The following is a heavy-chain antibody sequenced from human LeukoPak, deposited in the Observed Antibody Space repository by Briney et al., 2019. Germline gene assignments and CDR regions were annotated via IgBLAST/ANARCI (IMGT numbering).Heavy chain of an antibody. CDR2: ISYDGSNK. Sequence: GGSLRLSCAASGFTFRNYGMHWVRQAPGKGLEWVAVISYDGSNKYYADSVKGRFTISRDNSKNTLYLQMNSLRAEDTAVYYCAKAALRYQLLSSLDYWGQGTLVTVSS. D-gene: IGHD2-2*01. V-gene: IGHV3-30*18. J-gene: IGHJ4*02. CDR1: GFTFRNYG. CDR3: AKAALRYQLLSSLDY.